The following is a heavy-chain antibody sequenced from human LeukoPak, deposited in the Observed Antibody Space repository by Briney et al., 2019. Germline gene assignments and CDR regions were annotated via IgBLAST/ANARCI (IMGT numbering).Heavy chain of an antibody. CDR2: IFTSGWT. D-gene: IGHD2-21*01. CDR3: ATSHDVKTAPYDL. J-gene: IGHJ5*02. Sequence: SETLSLTCTVSGGSISSYYWSWVRQSPGKGLEWIGYIFTSGWTDYNPSLKSQVTMSVDTSKNQLSMELRFLTAADTAVYYCATSHDVKTAPYDLWGQGTLVTVSS. CDR1: GGSISSYY. V-gene: IGHV4-4*09.